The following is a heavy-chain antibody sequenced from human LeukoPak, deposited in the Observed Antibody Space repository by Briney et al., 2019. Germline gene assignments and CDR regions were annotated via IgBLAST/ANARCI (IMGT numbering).Heavy chain of an antibody. V-gene: IGHV4-59*01. Sequence: PSETLSVTCTVSGGSISSYYWSWIRQPPGKGLEWIGYIYYSGGTNYNPSLKSRVTISVDTSKNQFSLKLSSVTAADTAVYYCASGVLATNFDYWGQGTLVTVSS. D-gene: IGHD5-24*01. CDR1: GGSISSYY. J-gene: IGHJ4*02. CDR3: ASGVLATNFDY. CDR2: IYYSGGT.